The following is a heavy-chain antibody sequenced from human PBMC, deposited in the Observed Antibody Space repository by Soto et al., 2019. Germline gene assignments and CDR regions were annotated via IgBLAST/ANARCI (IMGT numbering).Heavy chain of an antibody. CDR3: AREEVEWFGGDEYYYYGMDV. V-gene: IGHV3-23*01. CDR2: IIGNAKDI. CDR1: GFSFSIYA. J-gene: IGHJ6*02. Sequence: GGSLRLSCAASGFSFSIYAMNWVRQAPGRGLEWVSGIIGNAKDIYYADSVKGRFTISRDNSKNTLYLQMNSLRAEDTAVYYCAREEVEWFGGDEYYYYGMDVWGQGTTVTVSS. D-gene: IGHD3-10*01.